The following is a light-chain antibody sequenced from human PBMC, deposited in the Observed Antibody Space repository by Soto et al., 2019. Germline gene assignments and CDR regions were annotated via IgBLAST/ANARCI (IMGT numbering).Light chain of an antibody. J-gene: IGKJ1*01. V-gene: IGKV1-5*03. CDR2: KAS. CDR3: QQYNSSPT. Sequence: DIQMTQSPSTLSASVGDRVTITCRARQSISSWLAWYQQKPGKAPKLLIYKASSLESGVPSRFSGSGSGTEFTLTISSLQPDDCATYYCQQYNSSPTFGQGTKVEIK. CDR1: QSISSW.